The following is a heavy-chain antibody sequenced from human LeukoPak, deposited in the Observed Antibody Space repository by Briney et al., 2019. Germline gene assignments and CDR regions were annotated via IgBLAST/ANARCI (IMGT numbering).Heavy chain of an antibody. V-gene: IGHV5-10-1*01. CDR2: IDPSDSYT. CDR1: GYSFTSYW. J-gene: IGHJ4*02. CDR3: ARLVGYGDYSLDY. D-gene: IGHD4-17*01. Sequence: GESLKISCQGSGYSFTSYWISWVRQLPGKGLEWMGRIDPSDSYTNYSPSFQGHVTISADKSISTAYLQWSSLEASDTAMYYCARLVGYGDYSLDYWGQETLVTVSS.